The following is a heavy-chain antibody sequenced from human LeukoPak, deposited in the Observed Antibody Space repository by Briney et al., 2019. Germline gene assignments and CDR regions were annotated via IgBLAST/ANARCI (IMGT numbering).Heavy chain of an antibody. V-gene: IGHV3-23*01. Sequence: GGSLRLSCAASGFTFSSCAMNWVRQAPGKGLEWVSGISGSGGITHYADSVRGRFTISRDNSKNTLYLQMNSLRAEDTAVYYCAKDPTDFDSSGQTYFDYWGQGSLVTVST. CDR1: GFTFSSCA. J-gene: IGHJ4*02. CDR3: AKDPTDFDSSGQTYFDY. CDR2: ISGSGGIT. D-gene: IGHD3-22*01.